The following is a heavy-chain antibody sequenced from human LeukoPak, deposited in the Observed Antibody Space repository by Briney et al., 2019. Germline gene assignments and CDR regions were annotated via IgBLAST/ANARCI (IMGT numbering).Heavy chain of an antibody. Sequence: GGSLRLSCAASGFTFSSYSMNWVRQAPGKGLEWVSSISSSGSYIYYADSVKGRFTISRDNAKNSLYLQMNSLRAEDTAVYYCARPGGAYQLGAFDIWGQGTMVTVSS. CDR2: ISSSGSYI. V-gene: IGHV3-21*01. J-gene: IGHJ3*02. D-gene: IGHD2-2*01. CDR1: GFTFSSYS. CDR3: ARPGGAYQLGAFDI.